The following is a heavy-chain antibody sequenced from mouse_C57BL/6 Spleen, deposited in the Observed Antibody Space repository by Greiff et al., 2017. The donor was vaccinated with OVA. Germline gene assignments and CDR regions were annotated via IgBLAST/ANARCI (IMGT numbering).Heavy chain of an antibody. Sequence: VQVVESGAELVKPGASVKMSCKASGYTFTTYPIEWIKQNHGKSLEWIGNFHPYNDDTKYNEKFKGKATLTVEKSSSTVYLELSRLTSDDSAVYYCARGNYGSSPFDYWGQGTTLTVSS. CDR2: FHPYNDDT. CDR1: GYTFTTYP. CDR3: ARGNYGSSPFDY. J-gene: IGHJ2*01. V-gene: IGHV1-47*01. D-gene: IGHD1-1*01.